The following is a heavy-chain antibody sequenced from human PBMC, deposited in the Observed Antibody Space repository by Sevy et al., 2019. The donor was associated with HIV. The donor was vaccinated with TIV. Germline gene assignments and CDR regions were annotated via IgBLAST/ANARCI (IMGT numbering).Heavy chain of an antibody. CDR2: IYYSGST. V-gene: IGHV4-31*03. D-gene: IGHD3-16*02. Sequence: SENLSLTCTVSGGSISSGGYYWSWIRQHPGKGLEWIGYIYYSGSTYYNPSLKSRVTISVDTSKNQFSLKLSSVTAADTAVCYCARAGVWGSYRSFDYWGQGTLVTVSS. CDR1: GGSISSGGYY. J-gene: IGHJ4*02. CDR3: ARAGVWGSYRSFDY.